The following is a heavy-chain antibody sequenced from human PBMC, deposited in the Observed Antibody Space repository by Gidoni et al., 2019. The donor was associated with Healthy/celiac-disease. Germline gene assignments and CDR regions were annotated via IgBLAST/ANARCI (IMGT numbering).Heavy chain of an antibody. V-gene: IGHV1-3*01. Sequence: QVQLVQSGAEVKKPGASVKVSCKASGYPFTSYAMHWVRQAPGQRLEWMGWINAGNGNTKYSQKFQGRVTITRDTSASTAYMELSSLRSEDTAVYYCARGPFPQDLYYFDYWGQGTLVTVSS. CDR1: GYPFTSYA. CDR3: ARGPFPQDLYYFDY. CDR2: INAGNGNT. J-gene: IGHJ4*02.